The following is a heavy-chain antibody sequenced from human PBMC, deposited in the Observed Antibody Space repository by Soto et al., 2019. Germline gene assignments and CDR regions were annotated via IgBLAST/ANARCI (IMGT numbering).Heavy chain of an antibody. CDR2: INDRGSI. Sequence: QVQLQQWGAGPLRPLETLSLTCGVSGGSFSCYYWAWLRQSPGKGLERIGEINDRGSINYNTSLKGRVSISVDTSKNHYSLNLRSVTAADTAVSYLARESHDILTGPPWVWYFELWGRGTLVTVSS. CDR3: ARESHDILTGPPWVWYFEL. J-gene: IGHJ2*01. D-gene: IGHD3-9*01. V-gene: IGHV4-34*01. CDR1: GGSFSCYY.